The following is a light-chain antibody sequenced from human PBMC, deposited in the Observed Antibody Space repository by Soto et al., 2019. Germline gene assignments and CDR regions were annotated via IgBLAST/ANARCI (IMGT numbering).Light chain of an antibody. Sequence: EIVLTQSPATLSLSPGERATLSCRASQSVSSYLAWYQQKPGQAPRLLIYDASNRATGIPARFSGSGSGTDFTLNISSLEPEDFAVYYCQQRSNWPLITFGGGTKVDIK. CDR1: QSVSSY. V-gene: IGKV3-11*01. J-gene: IGKJ4*01. CDR3: QQRSNWPLIT. CDR2: DAS.